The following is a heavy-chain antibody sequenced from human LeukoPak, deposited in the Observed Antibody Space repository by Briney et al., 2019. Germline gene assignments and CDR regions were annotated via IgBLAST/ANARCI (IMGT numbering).Heavy chain of an antibody. J-gene: IGHJ5*02. D-gene: IGHD3-10*01. CDR1: GGSFSGYY. CDR3: ARAFFYGSTGIDP. V-gene: IGHV4-34*01. Sequence: SETLSLTCAVYGGSFSGYYWSWIRQPPGKGLEWIGEINHSGSTNYNPSLKSRVTISVDTSKNQFSLKLSSVTAADTAVYYCARAFFYGSTGIDPWGQGTLVTVSS. CDR2: INHSGST.